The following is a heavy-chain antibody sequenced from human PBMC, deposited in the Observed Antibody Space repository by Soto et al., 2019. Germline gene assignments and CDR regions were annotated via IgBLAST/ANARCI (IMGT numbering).Heavy chain of an antibody. V-gene: IGHV3-7*03. Sequence: EVQLVESGGGLVQPGGSLRLSCAASGFTFSSYWMSWARQAPGKGLEWVANIKTDGSEKYYVDSVRGRFITSRDNDRNYFYLQMKSLTGEDAAVYYCSRAGSPFALDVWGLGTSVTVSS. CDR3: SRAGSPFALDV. CDR1: GFTFSSYW. D-gene: IGHD7-27*01. J-gene: IGHJ6*02. CDR2: IKTDGSEK.